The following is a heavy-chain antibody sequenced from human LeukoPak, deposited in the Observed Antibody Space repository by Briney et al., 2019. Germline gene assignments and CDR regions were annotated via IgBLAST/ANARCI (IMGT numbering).Heavy chain of an antibody. CDR2: IRSKAYGGTT. V-gene: IGHV3-49*04. J-gene: IGHJ4*02. CDR1: GFTFGDYA. CDR3: TRDQFGAATTMVRGAPGGY. D-gene: IGHD3-10*01. Sequence: PGGSLRLSCTTSGFTFGDYAMSWVRQAPGKGLEWVGLIRSKAYGGTTEYAASVKGRFTISRDDSKSIAYLQMNSLKTEDTAVYYCTRDQFGAATTMVRGAPGGYWGQGTLVTVSS.